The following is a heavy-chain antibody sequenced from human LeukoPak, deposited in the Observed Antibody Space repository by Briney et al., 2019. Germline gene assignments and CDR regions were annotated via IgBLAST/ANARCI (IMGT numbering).Heavy chain of an antibody. D-gene: IGHD1-1*01. J-gene: IGHJ4*02. CDR2: TSSDGNIK. V-gene: IGHV3-30-3*01. CDR3: ARDPVPATARHFDY. CDR1: GFTFSSYA. Sequence: GRSLRLSCAASGFTFSSYAMHWVRQAPGNGLEWVAVTSSDGNIKYYADSVKGRFTISRDNSKNTLYLQMNSLRGEDTGVYYCARDPVPATARHFDYWGQGTLVTVSS.